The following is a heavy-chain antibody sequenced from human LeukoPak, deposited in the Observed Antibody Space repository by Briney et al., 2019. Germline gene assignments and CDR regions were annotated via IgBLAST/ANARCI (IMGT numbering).Heavy chain of an antibody. CDR1: GFTFSSYA. D-gene: IGHD3-22*01. CDR3: ARAHYYDSNDYSGGDY. J-gene: IGHJ4*02. Sequence: PGRSLRLSCAASGFTFSSYAMHWVRQAPGKGLEWLAVISYDGSEKYYADSVKGRFTISRDDSKNTLYLQMNSLRAEDTAVYYCARAHYYDSNDYSGGDYWGQGTLVTVSS. CDR2: ISYDGSEK. V-gene: IGHV3-30*01.